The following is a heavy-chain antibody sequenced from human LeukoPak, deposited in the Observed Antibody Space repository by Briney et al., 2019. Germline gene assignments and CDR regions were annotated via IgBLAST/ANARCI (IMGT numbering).Heavy chain of an antibody. V-gene: IGHV1-69*01. J-gene: IGHJ6*02. CDR1: GGTFSSYA. CDR2: IIPIFGTA. Sequence: SVKVSCTASGGTFSSYAISWVRQARGQGLEWMGGIIPIFGTANYAQKFQGRVTITADESTSTAYMELSSLRSEDTAVYYCARMVQLWLAQYYYGMDVWGQGTTVTVSS. CDR3: ARMVQLWLAQYYYGMDV. D-gene: IGHD5-18*01.